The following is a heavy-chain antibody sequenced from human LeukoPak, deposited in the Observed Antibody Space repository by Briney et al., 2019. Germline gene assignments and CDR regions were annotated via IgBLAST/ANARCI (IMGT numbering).Heavy chain of an antibody. Sequence: PGGSLRLSCAASGFTFTRHAMSWVRQAPGKGLEWVSGIGARGRNTYYADSVQGRFTISRDNSQDNLFLQINSLRDDDTAIYYCTKEPELLPSGDWFDPWGQGTLVTVSS. V-gene: IGHV3-23*01. D-gene: IGHD1-14*01. CDR1: GFTFTRHA. CDR2: IGARGRNT. CDR3: TKEPELLPSGDWFDP. J-gene: IGHJ5*02.